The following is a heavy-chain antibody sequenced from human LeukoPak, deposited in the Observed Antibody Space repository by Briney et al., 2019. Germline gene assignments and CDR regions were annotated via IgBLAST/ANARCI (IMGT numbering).Heavy chain of an antibody. CDR2: IYHSGST. D-gene: IGHD6-19*01. Sequence: SETLSLTCTVSGGSISSYYWSWIRQPPGKGLEWIGSIYHSGSTYYNPSLKSRVTISVDTSKNQFSLKLSSVTAADTAVYYCARGAVAGLSFDYWGQGTLVTVSS. CDR1: GGSISSYY. CDR3: ARGAVAGLSFDY. V-gene: IGHV4-38-2*02. J-gene: IGHJ4*02.